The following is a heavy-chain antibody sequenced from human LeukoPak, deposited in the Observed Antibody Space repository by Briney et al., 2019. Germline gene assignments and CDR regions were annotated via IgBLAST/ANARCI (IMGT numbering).Heavy chain of an antibody. D-gene: IGHD4-17*01. CDR2: INPNSGGT. CDR3: ARDHAPPPDYGDPDTNWFDP. J-gene: IGHJ5*02. Sequence: ASVKVSCKASGYTFTDYYMHWVRQAPGQGLEWMGWINPNSGGTNYAQKFQGRATMTRDTSISTAYMELSRLRSDDTAVYYCARDHAPPPDYGDPDTNWFDPWGQGTLVTVSS. V-gene: IGHV1-2*02. CDR1: GYTFTDYY.